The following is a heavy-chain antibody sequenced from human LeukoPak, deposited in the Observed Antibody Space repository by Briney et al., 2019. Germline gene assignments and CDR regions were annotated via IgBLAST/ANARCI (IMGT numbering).Heavy chain of an antibody. V-gene: IGHV3-23*01. Sequence: GGSLRLSCAASGFTFSSYDMSWVRQAPGKGLEWVSTISGSGGSTYTADPVKGRFTISRDNSKNTLFLQMNSLRVEDTAVYYCVKVGGYFVSYDAFDLWGQGTMVTVSS. CDR2: ISGSGGST. CDR1: GFTFSSYD. J-gene: IGHJ3*01. D-gene: IGHD5/OR15-5a*01. CDR3: VKVGGYFVSYDAFDL.